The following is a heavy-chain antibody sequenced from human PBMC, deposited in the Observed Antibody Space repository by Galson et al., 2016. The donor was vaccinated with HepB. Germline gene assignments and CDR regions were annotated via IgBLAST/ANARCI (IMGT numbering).Heavy chain of an antibody. J-gene: IGHJ4*02. CDR2: ISTYSGNT. Sequence: AVKVSSKASGYTFTTSGISWGRQAPRQRLAWMGWISTYSGNTKNAQKFKGGLTLTTNSSTTTAYMQLRSLRIDDTALYYCARYVQYRFDSWGQGTLVTVSS. D-gene: IGHD2/OR15-2a*01. CDR3: ARYVQYRFDS. CDR1: GYTFTTSG. V-gene: IGHV1-18*01.